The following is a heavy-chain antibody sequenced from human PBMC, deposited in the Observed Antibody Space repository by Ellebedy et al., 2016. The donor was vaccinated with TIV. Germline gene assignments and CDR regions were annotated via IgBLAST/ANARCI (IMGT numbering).Heavy chain of an antibody. Sequence: GESLKISCAASGFSFSSYWMSWVRQAPGKGLEWVASIRQDGNEKDYLDSVKGRFTISRDNGKNSLYLQMNSLRADDTSVYYCATDGSYGDFRSPAHAFVIWGQGTVVTVSS. CDR1: GFSFSSYW. CDR3: ATDGSYGDFRSPAHAFVI. D-gene: IGHD4-17*01. CDR2: IRQDGNEK. J-gene: IGHJ3*02. V-gene: IGHV3-7*01.